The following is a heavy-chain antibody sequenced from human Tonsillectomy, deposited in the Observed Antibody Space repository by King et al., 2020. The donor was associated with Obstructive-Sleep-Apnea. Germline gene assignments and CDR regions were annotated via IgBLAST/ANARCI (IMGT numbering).Heavy chain of an antibody. CDR1: GFTFSSYA. V-gene: IGHV3-23*04. CDR3: AKDPVGATFIINFDY. D-gene: IGHD1-26*01. CDR2: ISGSGGCT. J-gene: IGHJ4*02. Sequence: VQLVESGGGLLQPGGSLRLSCAASGFTFSSYAMSWVRQAPGKGLEWVSAISGSGGCTYYPDAVKGRFTISRANSKNTLYLQMNSLRAEDTAVYYCAKDPVGATFIINFDYWGQGTLVTVSS.